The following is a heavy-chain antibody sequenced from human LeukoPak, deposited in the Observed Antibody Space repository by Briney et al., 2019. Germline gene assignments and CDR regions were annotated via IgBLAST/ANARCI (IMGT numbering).Heavy chain of an antibody. V-gene: IGHV3-23*01. Sequence: PGGSLRLSCAASRFTFSSYAMSWVRQAPGKGLEWVSAISGSGGVTYYADSVKGRFTISRDNSNNTLYLQMNSLRAEDTAVYYCAKVGKYYYDSSGYYYHWYFDLWGRGTLVTVSS. D-gene: IGHD3-22*01. CDR2: ISGSGGVT. CDR3: AKVGKYYYDSSGYYYHWYFDL. CDR1: RFTFSSYA. J-gene: IGHJ2*01.